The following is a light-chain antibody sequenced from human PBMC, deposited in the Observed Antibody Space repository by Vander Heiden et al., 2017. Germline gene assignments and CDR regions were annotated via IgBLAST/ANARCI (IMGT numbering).Light chain of an antibody. CDR1: SSDVGGYNY. CDR3: CSYAGSYTV. J-gene: IGLJ3*02. V-gene: IGLV2-11*01. CDR2: DVS. Sequence: QSALTQPRSVSGSPGQSVTISCPGTSSDVGGYNYASWYQQHPGKAPKLMIYDVSKRPSGVPDRFSGSKSGNTASLTISGLQAEDEADYYCCSYAGSYTVFGGGTKLTVL.